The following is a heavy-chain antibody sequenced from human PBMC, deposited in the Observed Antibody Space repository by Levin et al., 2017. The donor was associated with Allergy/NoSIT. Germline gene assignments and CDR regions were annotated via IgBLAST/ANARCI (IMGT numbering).Heavy chain of an antibody. D-gene: IGHD6-19*01. CDR1: GFTFSSYA. Sequence: GESLKISCAASGFTFSSYAMSWVRQAPGKGLEWVSAISGSGGSTYYADSVKGRFTISRDNSKNTLYLQMNSLRAEDTAVYYCAKDLRGIAVAGTFDYWGQGTLVTVSS. CDR2: ISGSGGST. V-gene: IGHV3-23*01. CDR3: AKDLRGIAVAGTFDY. J-gene: IGHJ4*02.